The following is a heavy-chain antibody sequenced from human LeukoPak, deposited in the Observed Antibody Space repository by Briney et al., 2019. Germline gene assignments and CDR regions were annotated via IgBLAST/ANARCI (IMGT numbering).Heavy chain of an antibody. V-gene: IGHV3-30*02. D-gene: IGHD6-19*01. CDR2: IRYDESNK. Sequence: TGGSLRLSCAASGFTFSSYGMHWVRQAPGKGLEWVAFIRYDESNKYYADSVKGRFTISRDNSKKTLYLQMNSLRAEDTDVYFCAKLLSYSSGGHAFDIWGQGTMVSVSS. CDR3: AKLLSYSSGGHAFDI. J-gene: IGHJ3*02. CDR1: GFTFSSYG.